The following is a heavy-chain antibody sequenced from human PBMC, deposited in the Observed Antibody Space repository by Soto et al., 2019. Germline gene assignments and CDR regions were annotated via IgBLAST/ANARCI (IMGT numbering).Heavy chain of an antibody. J-gene: IGHJ4*02. CDR2: ISYDGSNK. CDR1: GFTFSSYG. CDR3: AKDLLRYFDWSPLDY. D-gene: IGHD3-9*01. Sequence: QVQLVESGGGVVQPGRSLRLSCAASGFTFSSYGMHWVRQAPGKGLEWVAAISYDGSNKYYADSVKGRFTISRDNSKNTLYLQMNSLRAEDTAVYYCAKDLLRYFDWSPLDYWGQGTLVTVSS. V-gene: IGHV3-30*18.